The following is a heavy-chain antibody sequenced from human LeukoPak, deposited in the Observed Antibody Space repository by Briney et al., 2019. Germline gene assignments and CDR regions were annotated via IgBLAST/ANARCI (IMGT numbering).Heavy chain of an antibody. V-gene: IGHV1-2*02. CDR3: ARIPVSGSFSREFDY. Sequence: ASVKVSCKASGYTFTGYYMHWVRQAPGQGLEWMGWINPNSGGTNYAQKFQGRVTMTRDTPISTAYMELSRLRSDDTAVHYCARIPVSGSFSREFDYWGQGTLVTVSS. J-gene: IGHJ4*02. CDR1: GYTFTGYY. CDR2: INPNSGGT. D-gene: IGHD1-26*01.